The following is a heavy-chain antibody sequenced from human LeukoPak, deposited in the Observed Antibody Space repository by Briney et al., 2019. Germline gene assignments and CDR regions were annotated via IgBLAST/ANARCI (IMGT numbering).Heavy chain of an antibody. V-gene: IGHV3-23*01. Sequence: PGGSLRLSCAASGFTFSSYGLNWVRQAPGKGLEWVAAIRASGSGTYYADSVQGRFIISRDNSKNTLYLQMDRLRADDTDVYYCAKDLNNDGRGFDYWGQGTLVTASS. CDR3: AKDLNNDGRGFDY. CDR2: IRASGSGT. D-gene: IGHD5-24*01. J-gene: IGHJ4*02. CDR1: GFTFSSYG.